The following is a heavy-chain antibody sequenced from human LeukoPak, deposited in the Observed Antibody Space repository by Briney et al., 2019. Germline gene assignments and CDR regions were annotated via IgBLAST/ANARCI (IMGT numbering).Heavy chain of an antibody. V-gene: IGHV3-64D*06. CDR2: ISSNGGST. D-gene: IGHD6-13*01. CDR1: GFTFSSYA. CDR3: ARAESNSGIAVDY. Sequence: QPGGSLRLSCSASGFTFSSYAMHWVRQAPGKGLEYVPAISSNGGSTYYADSVKGRFTISRDNSKNTLYLQMSSLRAEDTAVYYCARAESNSGIAVDYWGQGTLVTVSS. J-gene: IGHJ4*02.